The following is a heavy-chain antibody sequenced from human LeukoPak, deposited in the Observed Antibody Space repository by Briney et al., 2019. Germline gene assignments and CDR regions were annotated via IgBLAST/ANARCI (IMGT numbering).Heavy chain of an antibody. CDR3: ARVIRELPDYFDC. Sequence: GGSLRLSCAASGFTFSRYWMSWVRQAPGKGLEWVANMKQDGSEKYYVDSVKGRFTISRDNAKNSLFLQMNSLRAEDTAVYYCARVIRELPDYFDCWGQGTLVIVSS. CDR1: GFTFSRYW. J-gene: IGHJ4*02. CDR2: MKQDGSEK. D-gene: IGHD1-7*01. V-gene: IGHV3-7*01.